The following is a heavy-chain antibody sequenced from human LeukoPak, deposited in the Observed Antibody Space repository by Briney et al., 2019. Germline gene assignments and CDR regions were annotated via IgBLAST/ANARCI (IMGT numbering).Heavy chain of an antibody. CDR3: ARDYGSSWFLDY. CDR1: GFTFSSYA. Sequence: GGSLRLSCAASGFTFSSYAMSWVRQAPGKGLEWVSAISGSGGSTYYADSVKGRFTISRDNSKNTLYLQMNSLRAEDTAVYYCARDYGSSWFLDYWGQGTLVTVSS. D-gene: IGHD6-13*01. J-gene: IGHJ4*02. CDR2: ISGSGGST. V-gene: IGHV3-23*01.